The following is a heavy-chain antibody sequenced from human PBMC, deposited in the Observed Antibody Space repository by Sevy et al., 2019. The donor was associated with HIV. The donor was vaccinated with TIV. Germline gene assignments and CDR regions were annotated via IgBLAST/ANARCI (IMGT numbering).Heavy chain of an antibody. V-gene: IGHV5-51*01. CDR1: GYSFTSYW. Sequence: GESLKISCKGSGYSFTSYWIGWVRQVPGKGLEWMGIIYPGDSDTRYSPSFQGQVTISADKSISTAYLQWSSLKASDTAMYYCARRYYGSGSGYYYYYGMDVWGQGTTVTVSS. D-gene: IGHD3-10*01. J-gene: IGHJ6*02. CDR2: IYPGDSDT. CDR3: ARRYYGSGSGYYYYYGMDV.